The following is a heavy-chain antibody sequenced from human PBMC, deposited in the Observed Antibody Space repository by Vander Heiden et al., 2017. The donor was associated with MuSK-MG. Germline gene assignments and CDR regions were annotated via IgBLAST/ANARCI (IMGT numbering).Heavy chain of an antibody. D-gene: IGHD3-10*01. J-gene: IGHJ4*02. CDR2: FDPEDGET. CDR3: ATDYGVRLLRPGYYGSGTLGV. V-gene: IGHV1-24*01. Sequence: QVQLVQSGAEVKKPGASVKVSCKVSGYTLTEVSMHWVRQAPGKGLEWMGGFDPEDGETIYAPKFQGRVTMTEDTSTATAYMELSSLRSEDTAVYYCATDYGVRLLRPGYYGSGTLGVWGQGTLVTVSS. CDR1: GYTLTEVS.